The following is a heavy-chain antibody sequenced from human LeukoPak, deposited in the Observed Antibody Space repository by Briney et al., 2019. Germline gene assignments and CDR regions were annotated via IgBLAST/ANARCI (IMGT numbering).Heavy chain of an antibody. CDR2: IYYSGST. D-gene: IGHD5-24*01. CDR1: GGSISSYY. Sequence: RASETLSLTCTVSGGSISSYYWSWIRQPPGKGLEWIGYIYYSGSTNYNPSLKSRVTISVDTSKNQFSLKLSSVTAADTAVYYCARDVGGRDGFAGIDYWGQGTLVTVSS. V-gene: IGHV4-59*01. CDR3: ARDVGGRDGFAGIDY. J-gene: IGHJ4*02.